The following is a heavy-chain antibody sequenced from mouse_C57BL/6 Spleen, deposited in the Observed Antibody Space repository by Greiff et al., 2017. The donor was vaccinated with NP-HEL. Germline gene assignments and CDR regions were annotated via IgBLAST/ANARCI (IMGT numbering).Heavy chain of an antibody. CDR1: GYSFTGYY. J-gene: IGHJ3*01. D-gene: IGHD1-1*01. CDR3: ARVEDYGSSSWFAY. Sequence: VQLKQSGPELVKPGASVKISCKASGYSFTGYYMNWVKQSPEKSLEWIGEINPSTGGTTYNQKFKAKATLTVDKSSSTAYMQLKSLTSEDSAVYYCARVEDYGSSSWFAYWGQGTLVTVSA. V-gene: IGHV1-42*01. CDR2: INPSTGGT.